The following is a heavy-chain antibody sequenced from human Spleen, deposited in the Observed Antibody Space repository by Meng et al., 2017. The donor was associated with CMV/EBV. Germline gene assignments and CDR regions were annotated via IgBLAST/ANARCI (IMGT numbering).Heavy chain of an antibody. CDR1: GDSIGTYY. Sequence: SETLSLTCTVSGDSIGTYYWSWIRQSPGKGLEWIGYISLSGSTKYNPSLKSRVTMSVGTSKNQLSLKLSSVTAADTAVYYGAGSWGSSPSYLDYWGQGTLVTVSS. V-gene: IGHV4-59*01. J-gene: IGHJ4*02. CDR3: AGSWGSSPSYLDY. CDR2: ISLSGST. D-gene: IGHD7-27*01.